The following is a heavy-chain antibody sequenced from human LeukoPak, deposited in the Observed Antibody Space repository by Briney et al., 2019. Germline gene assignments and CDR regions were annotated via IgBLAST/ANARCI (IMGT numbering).Heavy chain of an antibody. CDR2: ISSSGSTI. CDR1: GFTFSDYY. V-gene: IGHV3-11*01. CDR3: ARDARQQLVERFDY. Sequence: GGSLRLSCAASGFTFSDYYMSWIRQAPGKGREWVSYISSSGSTIYYADSVKGRFTISRDNAKNSLYLQMNSLRAEDTAVYYCARDARQQLVERFDYWGQGTLVTVSS. D-gene: IGHD6-13*01. J-gene: IGHJ4*02.